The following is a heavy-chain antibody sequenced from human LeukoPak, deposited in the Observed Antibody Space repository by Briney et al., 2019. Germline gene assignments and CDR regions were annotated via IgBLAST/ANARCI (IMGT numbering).Heavy chain of an antibody. J-gene: IGHJ4*02. CDR2: IRSSSDYL. V-gene: IGHV3-21*01. CDR3: ASSSGNWKLDY. D-gene: IGHD3-3*01. Sequence: GGSLRLSCAASGFTFSSYNMNWVRQAPGKGLEWVSSIRSSSDYLYYADSVKGRFTISRDNAKSSMYLQMNSLRAEDTAVYYCASSSGNWKLDYWGQGTLVIVSS. CDR1: GFTFSSYN.